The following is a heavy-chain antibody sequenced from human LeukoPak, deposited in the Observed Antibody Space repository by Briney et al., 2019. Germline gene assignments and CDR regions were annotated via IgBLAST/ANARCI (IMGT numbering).Heavy chain of an antibody. D-gene: IGHD4-11*01. CDR1: GFTFSSYW. CDR3: ARDPVISLDYIYYFYYMDV. Sequence: PGGSLRLSCAASGFTFSSYWMSWVRQAPGKGLEWVANIKQDGSEKYYVDSVKGRFTISRDNAKNSLYLQMNSLRAEDTAVYYCARDPVISLDYIYYFYYMDVWGKGTTVTVSS. CDR2: IKQDGSEK. V-gene: IGHV3-7*01. J-gene: IGHJ6*03.